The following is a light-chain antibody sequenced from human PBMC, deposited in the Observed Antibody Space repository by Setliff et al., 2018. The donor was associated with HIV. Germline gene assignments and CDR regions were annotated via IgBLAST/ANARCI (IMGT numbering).Light chain of an antibody. Sequence: AIRITQSPSSLSASTGDRVTITCRASQGISSHLAWYQQKPGKAPKLLIYAASTLQSGVPSRFSGSGFGTDFTLTISCLQSEDFATYYCQQYYSYPLTFGQGTKVDIK. CDR3: QQYYSYPLT. CDR2: AAS. CDR1: QGISSH. J-gene: IGKJ1*01. V-gene: IGKV1-8*01.